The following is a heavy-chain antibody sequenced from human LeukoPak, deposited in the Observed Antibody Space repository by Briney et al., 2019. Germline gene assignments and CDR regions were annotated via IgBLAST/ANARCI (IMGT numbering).Heavy chain of an antibody. CDR3: ARAGGYSSSGWFDP. Sequence: SETLSLTCTVSGGSVSSGSYYWSWIRQPPGKGLEWIGYIYHSGSTYYNPSLKSRVTISVDRSKNQFSLKLSSVTAADTAVYYCARAGGYSSSGWFDPWGQGTLVTVSS. J-gene: IGHJ5*02. CDR2: IYHSGST. CDR1: GGSVSSGSYY. V-gene: IGHV4-30-2*01. D-gene: IGHD6-6*01.